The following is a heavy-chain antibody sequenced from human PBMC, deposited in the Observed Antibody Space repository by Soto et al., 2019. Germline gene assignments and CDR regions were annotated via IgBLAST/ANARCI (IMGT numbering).Heavy chain of an antibody. Sequence: VGSLRLSCAASGFTFSSYGMHWVRQAPGKGLEWVAVISYDGSNKYYADSVKGRFTISRDNSKNTLYLQMNSLRAEDTAVYYCAKFASGSNPGAYWCQGTLVTVSS. J-gene: IGHJ4*02. CDR1: GFTFSSYG. CDR2: ISYDGSNK. CDR3: AKFASGSNPGAY. D-gene: IGHD3-10*01. V-gene: IGHV3-30*18.